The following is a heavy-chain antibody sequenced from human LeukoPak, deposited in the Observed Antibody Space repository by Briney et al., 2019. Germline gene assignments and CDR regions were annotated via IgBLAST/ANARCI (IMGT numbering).Heavy chain of an antibody. CDR2: INPNSGGT. CDR3: ARDLIPSSWAFWFDP. Sequence: ASVKVSCKASGYTFTGCYMHWVRQAPGQGLEWMGWINPNSGGTNYAQKLQGRVTMTRDTSISTAYMELSRLRSDDTAVYYCARDLIPSSWAFWFDPWGQGTLVTVSS. CDR1: GYTFTGCY. D-gene: IGHD1-26*01. V-gene: IGHV1-2*02. J-gene: IGHJ5*02.